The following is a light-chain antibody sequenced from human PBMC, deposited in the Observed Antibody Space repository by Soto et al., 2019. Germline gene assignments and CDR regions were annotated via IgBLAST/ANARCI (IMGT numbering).Light chain of an antibody. J-gene: IGKJ1*01. Sequence: EIVLTQSPGTLSLSPGERATLSCRASQSVSSNYLAWYQQKPGHAPRLLIYAASSRITGIPDWFGGSGSGNDFPLTSSRLEPEDFAVYRCQHYGSPPRTFGQGTKVEMK. CDR3: QHYGSPPRT. CDR2: AAS. V-gene: IGKV3-20*01. CDR1: QSVSSNY.